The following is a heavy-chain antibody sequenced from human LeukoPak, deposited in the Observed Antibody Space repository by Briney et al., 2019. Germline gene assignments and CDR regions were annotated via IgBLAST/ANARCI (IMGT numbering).Heavy chain of an antibody. CDR1: GFTFDDYA. J-gene: IGHJ4*02. D-gene: IGHD1-26*01. Sequence: GGSLRLSCAASGFTFDDYAMHWVRQAPGKGLEWVSGISWNSGSIGYADSVKGRFTISRDNAKNSLYLQMNSLRAEDTALYYCAKGTQAATPYYFDYWGQGPLVTVSS. V-gene: IGHV3-9*01. CDR2: ISWNSGSI. CDR3: AKGTQAATPYYFDY.